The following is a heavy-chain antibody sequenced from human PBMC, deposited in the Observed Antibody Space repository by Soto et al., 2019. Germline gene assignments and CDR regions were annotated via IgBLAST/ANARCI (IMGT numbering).Heavy chain of an antibody. CDR3: ARDMYDSSGYCYYFDY. J-gene: IGHJ4*02. D-gene: IGHD3-22*01. CDR2: IYYAGST. V-gene: IGHV4-59*12. Sequence: PSETLSLTCTVSGGSLISYYWSWIRQPPGRGLEWIGFIYYAGSTKYNPSLNSRVTISVDTSKNQFSLTVTSVTAADTAVYYCARDMYDSSGYCYYFDYWGQGTLVTVSS. CDR1: GGSLISYY.